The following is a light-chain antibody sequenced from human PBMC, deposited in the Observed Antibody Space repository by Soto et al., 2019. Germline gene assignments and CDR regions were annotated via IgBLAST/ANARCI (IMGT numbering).Light chain of an antibody. CDR1: SSDIGTYIL. J-gene: IGLJ1*01. V-gene: IGLV2-23*02. CDR3: CSYAGSSTLYV. Sequence: QSALTQPASVSGSPGQSITISCTGTSSDIGTYILVSWYQQHPGKAPKLMIYEVNKRPSGVSDRFSGSKSGNTASLTISGLQAEDEADYYCCSYAGSSTLYVFGTGTQLTVL. CDR2: EVN.